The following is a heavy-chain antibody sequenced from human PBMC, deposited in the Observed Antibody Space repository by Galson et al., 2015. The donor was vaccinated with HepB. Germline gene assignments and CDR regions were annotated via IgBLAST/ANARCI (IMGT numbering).Heavy chain of an antibody. J-gene: IGHJ6*02. CDR1: GFTFSSYW. Sequence: SLRLSCAASGFTFSSYWMHWVRQAPGKGLVWVSRINSDGSSTSYADSVKGRFTISRDNAKNTLCLQMNSLRAEDTAVYYCASDRVVPGTQDYYYGMDVWGQGTTVTVSS. CDR2: INSDGSST. V-gene: IGHV3-74*01. D-gene: IGHD2-2*01. CDR3: ASDRVVPGTQDYYYGMDV.